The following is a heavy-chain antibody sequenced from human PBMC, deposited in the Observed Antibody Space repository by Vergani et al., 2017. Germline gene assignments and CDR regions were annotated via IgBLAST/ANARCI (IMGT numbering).Heavy chain of an antibody. D-gene: IGHD3-3*01. CDR3: ARDSAGVFIDY. CDR1: GFTFSSYE. Sequence: EVQLVESGGGLVQPGGSLRLSCAACGFTFSSYEMNWVRPAPGKGLEWVSYISGSGSTIYYTDSVKGRFTIARDNAKNSLYLQMNNLRAEDTAVYYCARDSAGVFIDYWGQGTLVTVSS. CDR2: ISGSGSTI. V-gene: IGHV3-48*03. J-gene: IGHJ4*02.